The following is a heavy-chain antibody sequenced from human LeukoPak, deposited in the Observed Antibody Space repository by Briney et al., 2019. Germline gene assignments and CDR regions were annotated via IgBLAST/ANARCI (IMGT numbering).Heavy chain of an antibody. V-gene: IGHV1-2*02. Sequence: GASVKVSCKASGYTFTGYYMHWVRQAPGQGLEWMGWINPNSGGTNYAQKFQGRVTMTRDTSISTAYMELSRLRSEDTAVYYCARGGFSVDCSSTSCSAPNWFDPWGQGTLVTVSS. CDR3: ARGGFSVDCSSTSCSAPNWFDP. D-gene: IGHD2-2*01. CDR2: INPNSGGT. CDR1: GYTFTGYY. J-gene: IGHJ5*02.